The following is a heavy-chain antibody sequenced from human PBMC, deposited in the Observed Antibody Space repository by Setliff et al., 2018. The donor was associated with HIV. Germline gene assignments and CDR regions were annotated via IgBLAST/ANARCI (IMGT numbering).Heavy chain of an antibody. V-gene: IGHV4-61*02. CDR2: IYTSGST. CDR1: GGSISSGSYY. J-gene: IGHJ6*02. CDR3: AREDYYYYGMDV. Sequence: SETLSLTCTVSGGSISSGSYYWNWIRQPAGKGLEWIGRIYTSGSTNYNPSPKSRVTISVDTSKNQLSLKLSSVTAADTAVYYCAREDYYYYGMDVWGQGTTVTVSS.